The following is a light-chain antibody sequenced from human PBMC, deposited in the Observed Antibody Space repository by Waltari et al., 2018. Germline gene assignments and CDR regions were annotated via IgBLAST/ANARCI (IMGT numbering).Light chain of an antibody. Sequence: DIVMAQSPDSLAVSLGERATINCKSSQSVLFRFNNRNYLAWYQQKPGQPPKLLFYWASTRESGVPDRFSGSGSERDFTLTISSLRPEYVAVYYCQQYDSTVPFGPGTKVEIK. CDR1: QSVLFRFNNRNY. J-gene: IGKJ3*01. V-gene: IGKV4-1*01. CDR2: WAS. CDR3: QQYDSTVP.